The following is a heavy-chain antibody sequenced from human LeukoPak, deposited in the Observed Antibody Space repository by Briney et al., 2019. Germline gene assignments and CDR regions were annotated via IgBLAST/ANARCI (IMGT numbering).Heavy chain of an antibody. V-gene: IGHV3-23*01. J-gene: IGHJ5*02. CDR2: ISGSGGST. CDR1: GLTFSSYD. Sequence: PGGSLRLSCAVSGLTFSSYDMTWVRQAPGKGLEWVSTISGSGGSTYYADSVKGRFTISRDNSKNTLYLQMNSLRAEDTAVYYCAKDEDIVVVPAAPNWFDPWGQGTLVTVSS. D-gene: IGHD2-2*01. CDR3: AKDEDIVVVPAAPNWFDP.